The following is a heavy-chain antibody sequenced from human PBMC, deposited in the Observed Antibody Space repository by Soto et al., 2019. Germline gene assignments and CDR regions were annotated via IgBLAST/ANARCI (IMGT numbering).Heavy chain of an antibody. CDR3: AKDSEIVVVPAAIIDY. V-gene: IGHV3-23*01. Sequence: GGSLRLSCAASGFTFSSYAMSWVRQAPGKGLEWVSAISGSGGSTYYADSVKGRFTISRDNSKNTLYLQMNSLRAEDTAVYYCAKDSEIVVVPAAIIDYWGQGTLVTVSS. J-gene: IGHJ4*02. D-gene: IGHD2-2*01. CDR2: ISGSGGST. CDR1: GFTFSSYA.